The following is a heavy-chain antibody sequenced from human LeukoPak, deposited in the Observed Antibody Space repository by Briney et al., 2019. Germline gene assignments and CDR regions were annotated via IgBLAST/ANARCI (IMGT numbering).Heavy chain of an antibody. CDR3: ARDGPSIAADFDC. V-gene: IGHV3-7*01. D-gene: IGHD6-6*01. CDR1: GFTFSSHW. CDR2: IKQDGSEI. Sequence: PGGSLRLSCADSGFTFSSHWMSWVRQAPGKGLEWVAHIKQDGSEIYYLDSVKGRFTISRDNAKNSLYLQMNSLRAEDSAVYYCARDGPSIAADFDCWGQGALVTVSS. J-gene: IGHJ4*02.